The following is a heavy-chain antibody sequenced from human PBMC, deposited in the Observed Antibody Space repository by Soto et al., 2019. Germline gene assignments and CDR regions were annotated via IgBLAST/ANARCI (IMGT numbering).Heavy chain of an antibody. CDR3: ARGRASGSYYLLDY. V-gene: IGHV1-8*01. CDR2: INPNSGNI. Sequence: VASVKVSCKASGDTFTTYDINWVRQATGHGLEWMGWINPNSGNIGYAQRFQGRVTMTRDTAIRTAYMEVSSLRSDDTAVYYCARGRASGSYYLLDYWGRGTLVTVSS. D-gene: IGHD3-10*01. J-gene: IGHJ4*02. CDR1: GDTFTTYD.